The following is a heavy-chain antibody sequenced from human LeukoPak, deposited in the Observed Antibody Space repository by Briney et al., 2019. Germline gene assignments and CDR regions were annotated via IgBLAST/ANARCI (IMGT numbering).Heavy chain of an antibody. J-gene: IGHJ4*02. CDR2: ISSSSSYV. Sequence: GGSLRLSCAASGFTFSSYSMNWVRQAPGKGLEWVSSISSSSSYVYYADSVKGRFTISRDNAKNSLYLQMNSLRAEDTAVYYCARVIHEPSGWLNYWGQGTLVTVSS. V-gene: IGHV3-21*01. D-gene: IGHD6-19*01. CDR3: ARVIHEPSGWLNY. CDR1: GFTFSSYS.